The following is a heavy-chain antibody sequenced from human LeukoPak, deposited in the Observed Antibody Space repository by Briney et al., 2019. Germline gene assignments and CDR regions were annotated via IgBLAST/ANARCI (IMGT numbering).Heavy chain of an antibody. Sequence: PGGSLRLSCAASGFTFSNAWMSWVRQAPGKGLDWIGSIKSKTAGGTTDYAAAVKGRFTISRDDSENTLYLQMNSLKTEDTAVYFCTKEPNFDPWGQGTLVTVSS. CDR3: TKEPNFDP. CDR1: GFTFSNAW. CDR2: IKSKTAGGTT. J-gene: IGHJ5*02. V-gene: IGHV3-15*01.